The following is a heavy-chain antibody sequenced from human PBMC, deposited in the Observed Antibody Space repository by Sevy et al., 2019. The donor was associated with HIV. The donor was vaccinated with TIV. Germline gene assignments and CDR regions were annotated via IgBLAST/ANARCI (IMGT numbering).Heavy chain of an antibody. Sequence: GGSLRLSCSASGFTFSSYSMNWVRQAPGKGLEWVSSISSSSYIYYADSMKGRFTISRDNAKNSQYLQMNSLRAEDTAVYYCASTTNYYGMDVWGQGTTVTVSS. CDR1: GFTFSSYS. V-gene: IGHV3-21*01. CDR2: ISSSSYI. J-gene: IGHJ6*02. D-gene: IGHD1-7*01. CDR3: ASTTNYYGMDV.